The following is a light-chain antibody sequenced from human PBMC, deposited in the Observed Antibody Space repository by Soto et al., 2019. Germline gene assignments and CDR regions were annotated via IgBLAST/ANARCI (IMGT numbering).Light chain of an antibody. Sequence: EIVLTQSPGTLSLSPGERATLSCRASQSVSSSYLAWYQHKPGQAPRLLISGASNRASGIPARFSAWGSGTDFTLTISRVDPADFAFYYCQQYLTSPITFGQGTRLEIK. CDR2: GAS. V-gene: IGKV3-20*01. CDR1: QSVSSSY. J-gene: IGKJ5*01. CDR3: QQYLTSPIT.